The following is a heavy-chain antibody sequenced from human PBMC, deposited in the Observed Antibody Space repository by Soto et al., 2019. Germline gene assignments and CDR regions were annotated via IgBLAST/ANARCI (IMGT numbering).Heavy chain of an antibody. CDR1: GYTFTGYY. J-gene: IGHJ6*02. D-gene: IGHD2-2*01. CDR2: INPNSGGT. CDR3: ARFGYCSSTSCYQSDYYGMDV. V-gene: IGHV1-2*02. Sequence: QVQLVQSGAEVKKPGASVKVSCKASGYTFTGYYMHWVRQAPGQGLEWMGWINPNSGGTNYAQKFQGRVTMTRDTSISTAYMELSRLRADDTAVYYCARFGYCSSTSCYQSDYYGMDVWGQGTTVTVSS.